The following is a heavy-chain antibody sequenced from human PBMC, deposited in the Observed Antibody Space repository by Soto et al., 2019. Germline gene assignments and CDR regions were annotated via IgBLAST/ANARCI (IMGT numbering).Heavy chain of an antibody. J-gene: IGHJ3*02. CDR3: AKCMGGSCYNAFNI. CDR1: GFIFSSYG. Sequence: GGSLRLSCAASGFIFSSYGMSWVRQAPGKGLEWVSAISDGGGTTYYADSVKGRFTTSRDNSKNTLYLQMSSLRAEDTAIYYCAKCMGGSCYNAFNIWGQGTMVTVSS. V-gene: IGHV3-23*01. D-gene: IGHD2-15*01. CDR2: ISDGGGTT.